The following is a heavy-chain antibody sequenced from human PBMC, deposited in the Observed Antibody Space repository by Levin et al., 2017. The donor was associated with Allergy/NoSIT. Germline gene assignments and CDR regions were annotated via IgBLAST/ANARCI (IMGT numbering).Heavy chain of an antibody. CDR1: GGSISTDNW. Sequence: ASETLSLTCAVSGGSISTDNWWSWIRQPPGKGLEWIGEIYRSGGTNHNPSLRSRVTMSVDKSKNHFSLKLSSVTAADTAVYYCATVEGLFCSGVSCSYSFHYWGQGALVTVSS. V-gene: IGHV4-4*02. J-gene: IGHJ4*02. CDR3: ATVEGLFCSGVSCSYSFHY. D-gene: IGHD3-9*01. CDR2: IYRSGGT.